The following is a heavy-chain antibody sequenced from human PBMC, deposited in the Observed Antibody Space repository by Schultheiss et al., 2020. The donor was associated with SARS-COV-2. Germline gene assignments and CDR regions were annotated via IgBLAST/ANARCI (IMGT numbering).Heavy chain of an antibody. V-gene: IGHV1-2*04. CDR2: INPNSGGT. CDR3: ARDKGVTMVRGGTGGVLDYYGMDV. J-gene: IGHJ6*02. CDR1: GYTFTGYY. D-gene: IGHD3-10*01. Sequence: ASVKVSCKASGYTFTGYYMHWVRQAPGQGLEWMGWINPNSGGTNYAQKFQGWVTMTRDTSISTAYMELSRLRSDDTAVYYCARDKGVTMVRGGTGGVLDYYGMDVWGQGTTVTVSS.